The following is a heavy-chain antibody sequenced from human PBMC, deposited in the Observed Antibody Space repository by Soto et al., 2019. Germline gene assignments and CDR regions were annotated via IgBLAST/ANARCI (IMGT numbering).Heavy chain of an antibody. V-gene: IGHV3-30-3*01. D-gene: IGHD3-22*01. Sequence: LRLSCAASGFTFSSYAMHWVRQAPGKGLEWVAVISYDGSNKYYADSVKGRFTISRDNSKNTLYLQMNSLRAEDTAVYYCAREYYDSSGWNFDYWGQGTLVTVSS. CDR1: GFTFSSYA. CDR3: AREYYDSSGWNFDY. J-gene: IGHJ4*02. CDR2: ISYDGSNK.